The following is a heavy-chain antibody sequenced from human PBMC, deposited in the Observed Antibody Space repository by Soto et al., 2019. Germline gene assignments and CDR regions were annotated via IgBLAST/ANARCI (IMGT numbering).Heavy chain of an antibody. CDR2: FFIGGNT. J-gene: IGHJ4*01. CDR3: ERRHGPDIDAYY. Sequence: SETLSLTCSVSGGSISSSTYYWGWMRQPPGKGLEWIASFFIGGNTYYNPSLKSRVSTSVDTSKDQFSLRLSSVTAADTAVYFCERRHGPDIDAYYWGPGTLVTVCS. V-gene: IGHV4-39*01. CDR1: GGSISSSTYY. D-gene: IGHD3-9*01.